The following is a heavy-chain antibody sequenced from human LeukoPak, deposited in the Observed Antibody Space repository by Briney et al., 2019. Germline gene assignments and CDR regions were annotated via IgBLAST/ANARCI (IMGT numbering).Heavy chain of an antibody. J-gene: IGHJ4*02. V-gene: IGHV4-61*02. Sequence: SQTLSLTCTVSGGSISSGSYYWSWIRQPAGKGLEWIGRIYTSGSTNYNPSLKSRVTISVDTSKNQVSLKLSSVTAADTAVYYCATDYYDSSGYFYYFDYWGQGTLVTVSS. CDR1: GGSISSGSYY. CDR2: IYTSGST. D-gene: IGHD3-22*01. CDR3: ATDYYDSSGYFYYFDY.